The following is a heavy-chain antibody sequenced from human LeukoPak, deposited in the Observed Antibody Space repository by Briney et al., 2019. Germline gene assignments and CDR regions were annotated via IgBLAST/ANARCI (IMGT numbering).Heavy chain of an antibody. V-gene: IGHV1-8*01. Sequence: ASVKVCCKASGYIFTNYDINWVRQAAGQGLEWVGWVNPNGKRVYAQKFQGRVTLSTDSSISTAYMELTSLRSDDTAVYYCAKGLRSDFWGQGTLVSVSS. CDR3: AKGLRSDF. J-gene: IGHJ4*02. CDR2: VNPNGKR. CDR1: GYIFTNYD. D-gene: IGHD3-16*02.